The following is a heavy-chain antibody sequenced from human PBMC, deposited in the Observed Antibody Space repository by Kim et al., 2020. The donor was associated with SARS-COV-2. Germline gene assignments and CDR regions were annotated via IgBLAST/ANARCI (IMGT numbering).Heavy chain of an antibody. Sequence: VKGRFTISRDNSKNTLYLQMNSLRAEDTAVYYCAKVTTYYYDSSGGTFDYWGQGTLVTVSS. D-gene: IGHD3-22*01. V-gene: IGHV3-23*01. CDR3: AKVTTYYYDSSGGTFDY. J-gene: IGHJ4*02.